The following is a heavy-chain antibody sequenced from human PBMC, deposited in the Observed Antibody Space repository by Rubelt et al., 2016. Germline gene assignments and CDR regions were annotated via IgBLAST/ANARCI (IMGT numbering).Heavy chain of an antibody. V-gene: IGHV4-59*01. CDR3: ARERSVYRSRIYYFDY. J-gene: IGHJ4*02. CDR1: GGSISSYY. CDR2: IYYSGST. D-gene: IGHD2-15*01. Sequence: QVQLQESGPGLVKPSETLSLTCTVSGGSISSYYWSWIRQPPGKGLEWIGYIYYSGSTNYNPSLKRRVTIAVDTSKNQFSRKLSSVTAADTAVYYCARERSVYRSRIYYFDYWDQGTLVTVSS.